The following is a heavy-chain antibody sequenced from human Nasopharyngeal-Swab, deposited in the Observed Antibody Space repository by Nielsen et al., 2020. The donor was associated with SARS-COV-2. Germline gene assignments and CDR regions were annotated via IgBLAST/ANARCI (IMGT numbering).Heavy chain of an antibody. CDR2: ISYTGDYV. CDR1: GFTFNTYT. J-gene: IGHJ4*02. CDR3: AKEGGGPLDS. D-gene: IGHD4-23*01. V-gene: IGHV3-21*01. Sequence: GGSLRLSCAASGFTFNTYTMNWVRQAPGKGLEWVSSISYTGDYVYYADSVRGLFTISRDNAKNSVFLQMNSLRPEDTAVYYCAKEGGGPLDSWGQGTLVTVSS.